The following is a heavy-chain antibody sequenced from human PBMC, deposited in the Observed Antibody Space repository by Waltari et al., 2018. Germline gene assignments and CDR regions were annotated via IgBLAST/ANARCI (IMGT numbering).Heavy chain of an antibody. V-gene: IGHV4-34*01. CDR3: ARGIKRFGEFDY. Sequence: QVQLQQWGAGLLKPSETLSHTCAVYGGSFSGYYWSWIRQPPGKGLEWIGEINHRGSTNYNPSLKSRVTISVDTSKNQFSLKLSSVTAADTAVYYCARGIKRFGEFDYWGQGTLVTVSS. CDR2: INHRGST. CDR1: GGSFSGYY. D-gene: IGHD3-10*01. J-gene: IGHJ4*02.